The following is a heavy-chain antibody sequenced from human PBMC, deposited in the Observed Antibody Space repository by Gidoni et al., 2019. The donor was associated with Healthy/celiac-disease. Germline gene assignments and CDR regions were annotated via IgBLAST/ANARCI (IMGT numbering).Heavy chain of an antibody. Sequence: EVQLVESAGGLVNAGGSLRLSCAASGFNFSSYSMNWVRQAPGKGLGWVSSISSSSSYIYYADSVKGRFTISRENAKNSLYLQMNSLRAEDTAVYYCARDNVDPNDAFDIWGQGTMVTVSS. CDR3: ARDNVDPNDAFDI. CDR1: GFNFSSYS. CDR2: ISSSSSYI. J-gene: IGHJ3*02. V-gene: IGHV3-21*01.